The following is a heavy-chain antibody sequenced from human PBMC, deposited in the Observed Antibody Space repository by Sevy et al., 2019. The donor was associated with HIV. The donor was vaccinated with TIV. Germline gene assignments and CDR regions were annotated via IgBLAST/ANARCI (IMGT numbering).Heavy chain of an antibody. CDR3: ARGSGWLTDY. D-gene: IGHD6-19*01. Sequence: GGSLRLSCAVSGFTFSRHYMTWVRHAPGKGLEWVANIKQDGTGEYYVDSVKGRFTISRDNAKNSLYLQMNSLRAEDTAVYYCARGSGWLTDYWGQGTLVTVSS. J-gene: IGHJ4*02. V-gene: IGHV3-7*01. CDR1: GFTFSRHY. CDR2: IKQDGTGE.